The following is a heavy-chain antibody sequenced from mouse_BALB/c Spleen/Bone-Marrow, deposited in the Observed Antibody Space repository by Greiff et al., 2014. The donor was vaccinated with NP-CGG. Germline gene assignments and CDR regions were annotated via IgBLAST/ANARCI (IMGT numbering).Heavy chain of an antibody. D-gene: IGHD1-1*01. V-gene: IGHV5-17*02. CDR3: ARSGSSSGYCDY. CDR2: ISSGSSTI. Sequence: EVQLVESGGGLVQPGGSRKLSCAASGFTFSSFGMHWVRQAPEKGLEWVAYISSGSSTIYYADTVMGRFTISRDNPKNTLFLQMTSLRSEDTAMYYGARSGSSSGYCDYWGQGTTLTVSS. CDR1: GFTFSSFG. J-gene: IGHJ2*01.